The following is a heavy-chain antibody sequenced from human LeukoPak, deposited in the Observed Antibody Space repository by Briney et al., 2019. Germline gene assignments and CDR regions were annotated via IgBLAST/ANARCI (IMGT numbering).Heavy chain of an antibody. CDR2: INHSGST. CDR1: GGSFSGYY. D-gene: IGHD4-17*01. V-gene: IGHV4-34*01. J-gene: IGHJ4*02. Sequence: SETLSLTCAVYGGSFSGYYWTWICQPPGKGLEWIGEINHSGSTNHNPSLKSRVTISVDTSKNQFSLKLSSVTAADTAVYYCARGRAVTKYQGLIDYWGQGALVTVSS. CDR3: ARGRAVTKYQGLIDY.